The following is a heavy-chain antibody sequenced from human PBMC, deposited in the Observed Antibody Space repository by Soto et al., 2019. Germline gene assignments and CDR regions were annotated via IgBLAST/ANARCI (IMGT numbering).Heavy chain of an antibody. J-gene: IGHJ3*02. CDR1: GVTFSTYW. V-gene: IGHV3-7*04. D-gene: IGHD3-22*01. Sequence: PGGSLRLSCAASGVTFSTYWITWVRQAQGKGLEWVGNIKPDGSEKWYVDSVKGRFTISRDNAKNSFYLQMNTLRAEDTAVYYCARGDYYDRSGPFSDVFDIWGQGTMVNVSS. CDR2: IKPDGSEK. CDR3: ARGDYYDRSGPFSDVFDI.